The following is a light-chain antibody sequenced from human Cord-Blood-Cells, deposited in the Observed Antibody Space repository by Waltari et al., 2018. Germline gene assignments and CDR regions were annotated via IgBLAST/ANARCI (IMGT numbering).Light chain of an antibody. Sequence: SYDLTQPPSVSVSPAQTATITRSADKLGDKYACWYQQKPGQSPVLVIYQDSKPPSGLPERFSGSNSGNTATLTISGTQAMDEADYYCQAWDSSTVVFGGGTKLTVL. CDR2: QDS. V-gene: IGLV3-1*01. CDR1: KLGDKY. J-gene: IGLJ2*01. CDR3: QAWDSSTVV.